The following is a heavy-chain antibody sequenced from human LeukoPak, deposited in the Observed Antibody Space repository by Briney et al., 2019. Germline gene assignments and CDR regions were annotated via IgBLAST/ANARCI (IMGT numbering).Heavy chain of an antibody. D-gene: IGHD1-7*01. Sequence: SETLSLTCTVSGGSISSYYWSWIRQPPGKGLEWIGYIYYSGSTNYNPSLKSRVTISVDTSKNQFSLKLSSVTAADTAVYYCARARTGTTAADYYYYAMDVWGQGTTVTVSS. CDR1: GGSISSYY. CDR3: ARARTGTTAADYYYYAMDV. J-gene: IGHJ6*02. V-gene: IGHV4-59*01. CDR2: IYYSGST.